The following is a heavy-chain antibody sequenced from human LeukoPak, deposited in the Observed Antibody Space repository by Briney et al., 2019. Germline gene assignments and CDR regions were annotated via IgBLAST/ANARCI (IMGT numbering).Heavy chain of an antibody. CDR3: ARDCRLNCARQPGFDS. J-gene: IGHJ5*01. CDR1: GFTFSSYA. Sequence: GGSLRLSCAVSGFTFSSYAMSWVRQAPGKGLEWVSAISGSGGSTYYADSVKGRFTIPRDNSKNTLYLQMNSLRAEDTAVYYCARDCRLNCARQPGFDSWGQGTLVTVSS. V-gene: IGHV3-23*01. CDR2: ISGSGGST. D-gene: IGHD1-1*01.